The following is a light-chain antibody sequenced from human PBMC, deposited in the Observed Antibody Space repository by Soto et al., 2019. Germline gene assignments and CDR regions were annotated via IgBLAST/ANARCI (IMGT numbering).Light chain of an antibody. Sequence: IVLTQYPANPSLSPGERASLSCRASQIVGTTLAWYQQRPGQAPRLLIYDASKRAAGIPARFSGRVSGTDGTITISSLEPEDASVYYCQQRFDWPLTFGQGTRLEIK. J-gene: IGKJ5*01. CDR2: DAS. CDR3: QQRFDWPLT. CDR1: QIVGTT. V-gene: IGKV3-11*01.